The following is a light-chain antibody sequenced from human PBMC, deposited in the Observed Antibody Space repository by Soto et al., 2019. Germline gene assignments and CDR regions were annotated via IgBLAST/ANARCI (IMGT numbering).Light chain of an antibody. CDR2: DVS. CDR1: QSVRSSF. V-gene: IGKV3-20*01. CDR3: QQYENSVMYT. J-gene: IGKJ2*01. Sequence: PGERATLSCRASQSVRSSFFAWYQQKPGQAPRLLIYDVSVRATGIPDRFSGSGSETDFTLTINRLEPEDFAVYYCQQYENSVMYTFGQGTKLEIK.